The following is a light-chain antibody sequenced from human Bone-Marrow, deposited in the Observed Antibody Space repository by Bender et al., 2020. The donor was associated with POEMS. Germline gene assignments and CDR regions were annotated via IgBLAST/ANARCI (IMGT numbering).Light chain of an antibody. CDR1: SSDVGSYNL. Sequence: QSALTQPASVSGSPGQSITISCTGTSSDVGSYNLVSWYQQHPGKAPKLMIYEGSKRPSGVSNRFSGSKSGNTASLTISGLQAEDEADYYCCSYAGDNNFIVFGGGTKLTVV. J-gene: IGLJ3*02. CDR2: EGS. V-gene: IGLV2-23*03. CDR3: CSYAGDNNFIV.